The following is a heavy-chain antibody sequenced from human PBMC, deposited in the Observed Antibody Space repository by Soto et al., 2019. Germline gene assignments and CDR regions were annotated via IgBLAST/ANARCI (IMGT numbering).Heavy chain of an antibody. V-gene: IGHV3-11*01. CDR1: GFTFSDYY. D-gene: IGHD6-19*01. CDR3: AGGRRGEVAGYLLYYYYYYMDV. CDR2: ISSSGSTI. Sequence: QVQLVESGGGLVKPGGSLRLSCAASGFTFSDYYMSWIRQAPGKGLEWVSYISSSGSTIYYADSVKGRFTISRDNAKNSLYLQMNSLRAEDTAVYYCAGGRRGEVAGYLLYYYYYYMDVWGKGTTVTVSS. J-gene: IGHJ6*03.